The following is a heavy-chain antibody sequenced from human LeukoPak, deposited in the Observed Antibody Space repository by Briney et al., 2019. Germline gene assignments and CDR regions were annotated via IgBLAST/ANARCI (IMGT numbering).Heavy chain of an antibody. CDR3: ARERASNNYNNWFDP. D-gene: IGHD4-11*01. CDR2: INHSGSA. J-gene: IGHJ5*02. CDR1: GESLNNYY. Sequence: PSETLSLTCAVYGESLNNYYWTWIRQPPGKGLEWIGEINHSGSANYNPSLKSRVTISVDTSVNQFFLTLSPVTAADTAVYYCARERASNNYNNWFDPWGQGTLVTVSS. V-gene: IGHV4-34*01.